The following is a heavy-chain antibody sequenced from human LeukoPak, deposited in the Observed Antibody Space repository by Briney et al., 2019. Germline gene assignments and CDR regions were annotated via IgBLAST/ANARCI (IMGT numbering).Heavy chain of an antibody. CDR2: IKSKTDGGTT. Sequence: GSLRLSCAASGFTFSIAWMSWVRQAPGKGLEWVGRIKSKTDGGTTDYAAPVKGRFTISRDDSKNTLYLQMNSLKTEDTAVYYCTTDHMSAGLWFDFDYWGQGTLVTVSS. CDR3: TTDHMSAGLWFDFDY. V-gene: IGHV3-15*01. CDR1: GFTFSIAW. D-gene: IGHD2-21*01. J-gene: IGHJ4*02.